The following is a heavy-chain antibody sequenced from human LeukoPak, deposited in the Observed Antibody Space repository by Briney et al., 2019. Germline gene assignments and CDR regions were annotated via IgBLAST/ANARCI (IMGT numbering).Heavy chain of an antibody. CDR2: IKSKTDGGTT. Sequence: GRSLRLSCAASGFTFSNAWMSWVRQAPGKGLDWVGRIKSKTDGGTTDYAAPVKGRFTISKDDSKNTLYLQMNSLKTEDTAVYYCTTVPYYYDNSGYYHGVFDYWGQGTLVTVSS. CDR3: TTVPYYYDNSGYYHGVFDY. CDR1: GFTFSNAW. V-gene: IGHV3-15*01. D-gene: IGHD3-22*01. J-gene: IGHJ4*02.